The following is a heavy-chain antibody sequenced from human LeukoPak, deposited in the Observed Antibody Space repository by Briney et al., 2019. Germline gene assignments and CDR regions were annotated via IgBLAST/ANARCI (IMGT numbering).Heavy chain of an antibody. CDR2: ISQSGDAK. D-gene: IGHD2-15*01. V-gene: IGHV3-48*03. CDR1: RFMFDTYA. J-gene: IGHJ4*02. CDR3: TTQDLVVVPAASHYFDY. Sequence: GGSLRLSCAASRFMFDTYAMNWVRQAPGKGLEWVSYISQSGDAKYYADSVKGRFTISRDNARNSLYLQMNSLRAEDTAIYYCTTQDLVVVPAASHYFDYWGQGILIIVSA.